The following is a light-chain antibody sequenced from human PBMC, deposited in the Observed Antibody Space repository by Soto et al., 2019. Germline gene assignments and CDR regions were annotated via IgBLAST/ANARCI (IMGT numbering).Light chain of an antibody. CDR2: GND. CDR3: QSYDSSLSALI. Sequence: QSALTQPPSVSEAPGQRVTISCTGSSSNIGAPYDVHWYQQVPGAAPKVLISGNDNRPSGVPDRFSGSKSGTSASLAITGLQAEDEADYYCQSYDSSLSALIFGGGTKLTVL. CDR1: SSNIGAPYD. J-gene: IGLJ2*01. V-gene: IGLV1-40*01.